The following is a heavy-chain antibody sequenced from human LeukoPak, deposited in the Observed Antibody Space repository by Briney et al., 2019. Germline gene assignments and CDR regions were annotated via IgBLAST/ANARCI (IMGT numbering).Heavy chain of an antibody. CDR2: ISSSGSTI. D-gene: IGHD4-17*01. CDR1: GFTFSSYE. CDR3: ARDRPMTTVTTTGTTYYYYYYTDV. J-gene: IGHJ6*03. V-gene: IGHV3-48*03. Sequence: GGSLRLSCAASGFTFSSYEMNWVRQAPGKGLEWVSYISSSGSTIYYADSVKGRFTISRDNAKNSLYLQMNSLRAEDTAVYYCARDRPMTTVTTTGTTYYYYYYTDVWGKGTTVTVSS.